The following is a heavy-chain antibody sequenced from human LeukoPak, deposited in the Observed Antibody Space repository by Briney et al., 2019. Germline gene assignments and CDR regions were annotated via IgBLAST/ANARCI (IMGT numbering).Heavy chain of an antibody. Sequence: GGSLRLSCAASGFTFSSYSMNWVRQAPGKGLEWVSSISSSSYMKYAESVRGRFTISRDNAKNSLYLHMSSLRAEDTAVYYCARLAGAGSSGFDYWGQGTLVTVSS. CDR1: GFTFSSYS. CDR3: ARLAGAGSSGFDY. J-gene: IGHJ4*02. CDR2: ISSSSYM. D-gene: IGHD1-26*01. V-gene: IGHV3-21*01.